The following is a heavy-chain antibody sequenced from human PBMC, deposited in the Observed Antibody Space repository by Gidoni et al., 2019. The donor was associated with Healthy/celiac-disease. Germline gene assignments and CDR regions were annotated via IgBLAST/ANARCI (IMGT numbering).Heavy chain of an antibody. CDR1: GFTFDDYA. CDR3: AKALGSIAVANFDY. J-gene: IGHJ4*02. D-gene: IGHD6-19*01. Sequence: EVQLVESGGGLVQPGRSLRLSCAASGFTFDDYAMHWVRQAPGKGLEWVSGISWNSGSIGYADSVKGRFTISRDNAKNSLYLQMNSLRAEDTALYYCAKALGSIAVANFDYRGQGTLVTVSS. V-gene: IGHV3-9*01. CDR2: ISWNSGSI.